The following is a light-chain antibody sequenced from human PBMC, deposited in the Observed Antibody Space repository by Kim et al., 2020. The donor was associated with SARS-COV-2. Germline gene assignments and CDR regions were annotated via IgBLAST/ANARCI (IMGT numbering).Light chain of an antibody. CDR2: YES. V-gene: IGLV3-21*04. CDR3: QVWDSTSDHVV. Sequence: GKTAEIACGGKNIGYISVLWYQQKPGQAPVLVIRYESDRPSGIADRFSGANSGNTVTLTISGVEAGDEADYYCQVWDSTSDHVVFGGGTQLTVL. CDR1: NIGYIS. J-gene: IGLJ2*01.